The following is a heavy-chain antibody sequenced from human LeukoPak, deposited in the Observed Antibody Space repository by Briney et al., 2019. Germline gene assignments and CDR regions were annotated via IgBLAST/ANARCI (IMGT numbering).Heavy chain of an antibody. J-gene: IGHJ4*02. V-gene: IGHV3-48*02. Sequence: PGGSLRLSCAASGFTFSTCAMSWVRQAPGKGLEWVSYISSRGSSIYYADSVKGRFTISRDNAKNSLCLQMDSLRDDDTAVYYCARTYNSGWYFDYWGQGTLVTVSS. CDR1: GFTFSTCA. D-gene: IGHD6-19*01. CDR3: ARTYNSGWYFDY. CDR2: ISSRGSSI.